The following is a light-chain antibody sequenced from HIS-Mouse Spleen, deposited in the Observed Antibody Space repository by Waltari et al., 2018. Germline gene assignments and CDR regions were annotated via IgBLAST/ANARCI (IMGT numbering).Light chain of an antibody. Sequence: QSALTQPASVSGSPGQSITTSCTGTSSDVGRYNLVSWYQQHPGKAPKLMIYEGSKRPSGVSNRFSGSKSGNTASLTISGLQAEDEADYYCCSYAGSSTFNWVFGGGTKLTVL. CDR2: EGS. CDR1: SSDVGRYNL. J-gene: IGLJ3*02. CDR3: CSYAGSSTFNWV. V-gene: IGLV2-23*01.